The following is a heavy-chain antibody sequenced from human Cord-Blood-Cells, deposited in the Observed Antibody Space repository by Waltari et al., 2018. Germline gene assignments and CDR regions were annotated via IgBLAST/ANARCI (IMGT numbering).Heavy chain of an antibody. Sequence: QVQLVQSGAEVKKPGASVKVSCTAYGYTFTSYGISWLRQAPGQGLEWMGWISAYNGNTNYAQKLQGRVTMTTDTSTSTAYMELRSLRSDDTAVYYCASWPYSSSWYYFQHWGQGTLVTVSS. CDR2: ISAYNGNT. CDR1: GYTFTSYG. D-gene: IGHD6-13*01. J-gene: IGHJ1*01. CDR3: ASWPYSSSWYYFQH. V-gene: IGHV1-18*01.